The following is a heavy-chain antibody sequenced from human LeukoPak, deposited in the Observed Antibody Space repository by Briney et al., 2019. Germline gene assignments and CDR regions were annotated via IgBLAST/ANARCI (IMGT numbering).Heavy chain of an antibody. V-gene: IGHV3-11*01. Sequence: PGGSLRLSCAASGFTFSDYYMSWIRQAPGKGLEWVSYISSSGSTIYYADSVKSRFTISRDNAKNSLYLQMNSLRAEDTAVYYCARERAPHDAFDIWGQGTMVTVSS. CDR2: ISSSGSTI. J-gene: IGHJ3*02. CDR1: GFTFSDYY. CDR3: ARERAPHDAFDI.